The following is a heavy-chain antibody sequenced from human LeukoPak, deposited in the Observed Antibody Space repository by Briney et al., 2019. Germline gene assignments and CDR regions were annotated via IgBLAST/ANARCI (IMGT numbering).Heavy chain of an antibody. D-gene: IGHD1-7*01. Sequence: GGSLTLSCAASGFTFSSSAMSWVRQAPGKGLYWVSAISGSGTGTYYADSVKGRFTIARYNAKNTLYLQMNSLRGEDAAVYYCAKEGGTGTRFDYWGQGTLVTVSS. CDR1: GFTFSSSA. CDR2: ISGSGTGT. V-gene: IGHV3-23*01. J-gene: IGHJ4*02. CDR3: AKEGGTGTRFDY.